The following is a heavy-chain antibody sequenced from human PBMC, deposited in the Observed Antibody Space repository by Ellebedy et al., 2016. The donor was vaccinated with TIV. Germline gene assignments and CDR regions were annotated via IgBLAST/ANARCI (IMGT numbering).Heavy chain of an antibody. CDR1: GFTFSSYA. CDR3: ARDQDYYDSNGAFDP. CDR2: ISYDGSNK. D-gene: IGHD3-22*01. Sequence: GESLKISXAASGFTFSSYAMHWVRQAPGKGLEWVAVISYDGSNKYYADSVKGRFTISRDNSKNTLYLQMNSLRAEDTAVYYCARDQDYYDSNGAFDPWGQGTLVTVSS. V-gene: IGHV3-30-3*01. J-gene: IGHJ5*02.